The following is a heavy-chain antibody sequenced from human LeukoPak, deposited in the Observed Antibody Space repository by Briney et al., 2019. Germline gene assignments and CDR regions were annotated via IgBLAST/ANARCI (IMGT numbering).Heavy chain of an antibody. CDR1: GFTFSSFA. CDR2: ISGSGGST. CDR3: AKRGIAVTGNNY. D-gene: IGHD6-19*01. V-gene: IGHV3-23*01. J-gene: IGHJ4*02. Sequence: PGVSLRLSCAASGFTFSSFAMSWVRQAPGKGLEWVASISGSGGSTSYADSVKGRFTISRDNSKNTLYVQMNSLSAEDTAIYYCAKRGIAVTGNNYWGQGTLVTVSS.